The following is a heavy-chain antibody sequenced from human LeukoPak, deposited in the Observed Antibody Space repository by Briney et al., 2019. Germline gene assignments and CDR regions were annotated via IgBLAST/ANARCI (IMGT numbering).Heavy chain of an antibody. V-gene: IGHV1-69*05. Sequence: ASVKVSCKASGGTFSSYAISWVRQAPGQGLEWMGGIIPIFGTANYAQKFQGRVTITTDESTSTAYMELSSLRSEDTAVYYCVRETMGATYDYWGQGTLVTVSS. CDR1: GGTFSSYA. J-gene: IGHJ4*02. CDR3: VRETMGATYDY. D-gene: IGHD1-26*01. CDR2: IIPIFGTA.